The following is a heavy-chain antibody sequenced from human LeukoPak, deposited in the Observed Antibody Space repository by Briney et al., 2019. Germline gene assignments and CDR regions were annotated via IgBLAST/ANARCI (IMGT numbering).Heavy chain of an antibody. V-gene: IGHV3-23*01. CDR3: AARKHLVVVVAATPFDY. CDR2: ITGSGDNT. J-gene: IGHJ4*02. Sequence: GGSLRLSCAASGFTFSSYAMNWVRQAPGKGLEWVSAITGSGDNTYYADSVKGRFTISRDNSKNTLYLQMNSLRAEDTAVYYCAARKHLVVVVAATPFDYWGQGALSPSPQ. D-gene: IGHD2-15*01. CDR1: GFTFSSYA.